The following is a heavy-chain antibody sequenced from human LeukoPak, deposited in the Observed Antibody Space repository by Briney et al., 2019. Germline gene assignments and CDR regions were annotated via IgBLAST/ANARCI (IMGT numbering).Heavy chain of an antibody. V-gene: IGHV3-48*03. CDR3: ARHLWFGELLPFRFDP. CDR1: GFTFSSYE. D-gene: IGHD3-10*01. Sequence: QPGGSLRLSRAASGFTFSSYEMNWVRQAPGKGLEWVSYISSSGSTIYYADSVKGRFTISRDNAKNSLYLQMNSLRAEDTAVYYCARHLWFGELLPFRFDPWGQGTLVTVSS. CDR2: ISSSGSTI. J-gene: IGHJ5*02.